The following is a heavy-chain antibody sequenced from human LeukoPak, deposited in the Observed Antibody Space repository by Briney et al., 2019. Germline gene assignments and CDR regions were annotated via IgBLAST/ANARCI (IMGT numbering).Heavy chain of an antibody. CDR2: ISDSGGNT. D-gene: IGHD3/OR15-3a*01. CDR3: AKRGVVIRVILVGFHKEAYYFES. Sequence: AGGSLRLSCAVSGITLSNYGMSWVRQAPGKGLEWVAGISDSGGNTKYADSVKGRFTISRDNPKNTLYLQMNSLRAEDTAVYFCAKRGVVIRVILVGFHKEAYYFESWGQGALVTVSS. CDR1: GITLSNYG. J-gene: IGHJ4*02. V-gene: IGHV3-23*01.